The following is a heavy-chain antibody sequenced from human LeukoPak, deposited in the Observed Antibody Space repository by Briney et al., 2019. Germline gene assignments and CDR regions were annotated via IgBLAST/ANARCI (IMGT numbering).Heavy chain of an antibody. CDR3: ARDFTYYYDT. CDR2: ISAFNGNT. D-gene: IGHD3-22*01. J-gene: IGHJ4*02. V-gene: IGHV1-18*01. Sequence: ASVKVSCKASGGTFSSYAISWVRQAPGQGLEWMGWISAFNGNTDYAQKLQGRVTMTTDTSTSIAYMELRSLRSDDTAVYYCARDFTYYYDTWGQGTLVTVSS. CDR1: GGTFSSYA.